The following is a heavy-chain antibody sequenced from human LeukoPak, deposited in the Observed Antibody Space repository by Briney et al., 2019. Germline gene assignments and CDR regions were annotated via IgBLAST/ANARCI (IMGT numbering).Heavy chain of an antibody. CDR2: IRNDGSIR. Sequence: GGSLRLSCAPSGFTFSSYGMHWVRQAPGKGLEWVAFIRNDGSIRYYADSLKGRFTISRDNSKNTLYLQMNSLRAEDTAVYYCARHLSGVTGYTYGRGIDYWGQGTLVTVSS. CDR1: GFTFSSYG. V-gene: IGHV3-30*02. CDR3: ARHLSGVTGYTYGRGIDY. D-gene: IGHD5-18*01. J-gene: IGHJ4*02.